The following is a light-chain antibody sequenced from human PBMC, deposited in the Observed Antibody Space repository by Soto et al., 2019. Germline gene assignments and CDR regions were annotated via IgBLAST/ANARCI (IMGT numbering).Light chain of an antibody. CDR1: QSFGSN. CDR2: GAS. J-gene: IGKJ4*01. CDR3: QQYNNWPLT. V-gene: IGKV3-15*01. Sequence: IVMTQSPATLSVSPGERATLSCRASQSFGSNLAWYQRKPGQAPRLLIYGASTRATGIPARFSGSGSRAEFTLTIDSLHSEDFAVYFCQQYNNWPLTFGGGTRVEIK.